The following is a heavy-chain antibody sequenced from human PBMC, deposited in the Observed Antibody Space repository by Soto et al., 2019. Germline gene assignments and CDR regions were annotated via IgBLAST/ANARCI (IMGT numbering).Heavy chain of an antibody. D-gene: IGHD4-17*01. V-gene: IGHV3-30*18. Sequence: QVQLVESGGGVVQPGRSLRLSCAASGFTFSSYGMHWVRQAPGKGLEWVAIITYDGSNKFYADSVKGRFTISRDISKNTLYLQMNSLRAEDTAMYYCAKEDYGDDYWYFDLWGHGTLVTVSS. CDR2: ITYDGSNK. CDR1: GFTFSSYG. J-gene: IGHJ2*01. CDR3: AKEDYGDDYWYFDL.